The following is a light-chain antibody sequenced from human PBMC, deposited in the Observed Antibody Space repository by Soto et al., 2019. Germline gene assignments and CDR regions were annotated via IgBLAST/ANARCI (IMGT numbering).Light chain of an antibody. CDR2: EVS. Sequence: QSVLTQPASVSGSPGQSITISCTGTSSDVGSYNLVSWYQQHPGKAPKLMIYEVSKRPSGVSNRFSGSKSGNTASLTISGLQAEDDADYYCCSYAGSSTFYVSGTGTKLTV. J-gene: IGLJ1*01. CDR3: CSYAGSSTFYV. V-gene: IGLV2-23*02. CDR1: SSDVGSYNL.